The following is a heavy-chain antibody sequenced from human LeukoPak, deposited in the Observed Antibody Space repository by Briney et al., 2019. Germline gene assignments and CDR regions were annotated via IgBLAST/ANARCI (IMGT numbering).Heavy chain of an antibody. Sequence: SETLCLTCTVSGGSISSYWWSWIRQPAGKGLEWIWRIYSSGSSNYNFALESRVTISVDKLKNQFSLKLSSVTAADTAVYYCARDSADILTGFFEQWGQGTLVTVSS. D-gene: IGHD3-9*01. CDR3: ARDSADILTGFFEQ. V-gene: IGHV4-4*07. CDR2: IYSSGSS. CDR1: GGSISSYW. J-gene: IGHJ4*02.